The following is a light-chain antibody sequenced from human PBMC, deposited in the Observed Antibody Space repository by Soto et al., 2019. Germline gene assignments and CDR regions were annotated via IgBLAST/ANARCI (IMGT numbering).Light chain of an antibody. CDR3: NSYTGTSARYA. V-gene: IGLV2-14*01. J-gene: IGLJ1*01. Sequence: QSALTQPASVSGSPGQSITISCTRTNSDLGSFNYVSWYQQHPGSVPKLLIYDVTNRPSGVSNRFSGSKSGNTASLTISGLQAADEADYYCNSYTGTSARYAFGTGTKVTVL. CDR1: NSDLGSFNY. CDR2: DVT.